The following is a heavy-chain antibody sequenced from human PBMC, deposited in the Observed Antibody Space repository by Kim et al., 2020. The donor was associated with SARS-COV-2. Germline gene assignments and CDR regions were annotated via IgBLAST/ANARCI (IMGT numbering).Heavy chain of an antibody. J-gene: IGHJ6*02. CDR3: ARARGYSGYGYYYYYGMDV. D-gene: IGHD5-12*01. V-gene: IGHV4-34*01. Sequence: SETLSLTCAVYGGSFSGYYWSWIRQPPGKGLEWIGEINHSGSTNYNPSLKSRVTISVDTSKNQFSLKLSSVTAADTAVYYCARARGYSGYGYYYYYGMDVWGQGTTVTVSS. CDR2: INHSGST. CDR1: GGSFSGYY.